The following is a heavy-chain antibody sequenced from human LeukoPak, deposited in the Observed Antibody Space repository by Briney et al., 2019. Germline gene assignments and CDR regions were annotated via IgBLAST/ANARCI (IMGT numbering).Heavy chain of an antibody. CDR2: ITPIFGTA. CDR3: AGYGPPLDYYFDC. Sequence: ASVKVSCKASGGTFSSYAISWVRQAPGQGLEWMGGITPIFGTANYAQKFQGRVTITTDESTSTAYMELSSLRSEDTAVYYCAGYGPPLDYYFDCWGQGTMVTVSS. V-gene: IGHV1-69*05. J-gene: IGHJ4*02. D-gene: IGHD3-10*01. CDR1: GGTFSSYA.